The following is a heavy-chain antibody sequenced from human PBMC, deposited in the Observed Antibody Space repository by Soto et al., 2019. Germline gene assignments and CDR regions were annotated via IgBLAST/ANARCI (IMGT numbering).Heavy chain of an antibody. V-gene: IGHV3-30*18. Sequence: GGSLRLSCAASGFTFSSYGMHWVRQAPGKGLEWVAVISYDGSNKYYTDSVKGRFTISRDNSKNTLYLQMNSLRAEDTAVYCCAKDYSSGCLDYWGQGTLVTVSS. CDR1: GFTFSSYG. J-gene: IGHJ4*02. CDR3: AKDYSSGCLDY. CDR2: ISYDGSNK. D-gene: IGHD6-19*01.